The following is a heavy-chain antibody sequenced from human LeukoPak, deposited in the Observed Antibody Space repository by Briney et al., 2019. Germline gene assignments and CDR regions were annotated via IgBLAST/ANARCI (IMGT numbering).Heavy chain of an antibody. CDR3: ARAFSSSWYEGHDY. J-gene: IGHJ4*02. Sequence: GGSLRLSCAASGFTFSSYSMNWVRQAPGKGLEWVSSISSSSSYIYYADSVRGRFTISRDNAKNSLYLQMNSLRAEDTAVYYCARAFSSSWYEGHDYWGQGTLVTVSS. V-gene: IGHV3-21*01. D-gene: IGHD6-13*01. CDR2: ISSSSSYI. CDR1: GFTFSSYS.